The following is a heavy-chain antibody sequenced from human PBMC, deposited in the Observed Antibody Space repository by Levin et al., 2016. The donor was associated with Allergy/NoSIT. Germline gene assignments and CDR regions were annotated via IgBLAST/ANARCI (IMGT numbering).Heavy chain of an antibody. CDR3: ARTYCSTGCHSGFDP. V-gene: IGHV6-1*01. D-gene: IGHD2-2*02. J-gene: IGHJ5*02. CDR2: TYYASGWHY. Sequence: WIRQSPSRGLEWLGRTYYASGWHYDYAVSVKSRVTINPDTSKNHFSLQLNSVTPEDTAIYYCARTYCSTGCHSGFDPWGQGTLVTVSS.